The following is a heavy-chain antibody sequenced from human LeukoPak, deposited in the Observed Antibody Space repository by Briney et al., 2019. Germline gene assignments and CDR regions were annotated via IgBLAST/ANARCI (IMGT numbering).Heavy chain of an antibody. D-gene: IGHD3-22*01. Sequence: GGSLTLSCAASGMTFSSHWMSWVRQAPGKGLEWVANIKSDGSEKYYLDSVKGRFTISRDNAKNTLNLQMNSLRAEDTAVYYCARDLGQYYDTSDNWFDPWGQGTLVTVSS. CDR1: GMTFSSHW. CDR2: IKSDGSEK. CDR3: ARDLGQYYDTSDNWFDP. V-gene: IGHV3-7*01. J-gene: IGHJ5*02.